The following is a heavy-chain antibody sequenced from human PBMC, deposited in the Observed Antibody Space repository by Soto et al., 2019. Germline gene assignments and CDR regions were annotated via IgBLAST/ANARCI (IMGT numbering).Heavy chain of an antibody. CDR1: GFTFSSYA. Sequence: GGSLRLSCSASGFTFSSYAMHWVRQAPGKGLEYVSAISSNGGSTYYADSVKGRFTISRDNSKNTLYLQMSSLRAEDTAVYYCVKDRSGSYSTFDYWGQGTLVTVSS. J-gene: IGHJ4*02. D-gene: IGHD1-26*01. CDR2: ISSNGGST. V-gene: IGHV3-64D*06. CDR3: VKDRSGSYSTFDY.